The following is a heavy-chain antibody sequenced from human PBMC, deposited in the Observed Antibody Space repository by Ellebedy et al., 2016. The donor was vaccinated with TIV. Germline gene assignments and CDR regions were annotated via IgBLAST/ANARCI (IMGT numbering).Heavy chain of an antibody. CDR2: ISGSGGST. V-gene: IGHV3-23*01. D-gene: IGHD5-12*01. Sequence: GESLKISXAASGFTFSSYAMSWVRQAPGKGLEWVSAISGSGGSTYYADSVKGRFTISRDNSKNTLYLQMNSLRAEDTAVYYCANNPGYSGYLQYFQHWGQGTLVTVSS. J-gene: IGHJ1*01. CDR1: GFTFSSYA. CDR3: ANNPGYSGYLQYFQH.